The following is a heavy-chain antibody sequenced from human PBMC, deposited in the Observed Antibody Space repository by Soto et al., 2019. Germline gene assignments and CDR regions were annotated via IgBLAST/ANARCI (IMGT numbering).Heavy chain of an antibody. V-gene: IGHV3-23*01. CDR2: ISGSGGST. J-gene: IGHJ4*02. Sequence: GGSLRLSCAASGFTFSSYAMSWVRQAPGKGLEWVSAISGSGGSTYYADSVKGRFTISRDNSKNTLYLQMNSLRAEDTAVYYCAKGGGIVLMEGSFDYWGQGTLVTVSS. CDR1: GFTFSSYA. CDR3: AKGGGIVLMEGSFDY. D-gene: IGHD2-8*01.